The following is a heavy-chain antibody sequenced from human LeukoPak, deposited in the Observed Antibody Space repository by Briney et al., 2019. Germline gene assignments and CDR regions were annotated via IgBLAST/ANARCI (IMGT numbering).Heavy chain of an antibody. CDR3: ARHGGDLGYCTSSTCYDDWYFDL. J-gene: IGHJ2*01. D-gene: IGHD2-2*01. CDR1: GGSISRSSYY. V-gene: IGHV4-39*01. CDR2: VHYSGST. Sequence: PSETLSLTCIVSGGSISRSSYYWGWIRQPPGKGLEWIGSVHYSGSTHYKPSLKSRVTISVDTAKNHLSLKLTSVTAADTAVYYCARHGGDLGYCTSSTCYDDWYFDLWGRGTLVTVSS.